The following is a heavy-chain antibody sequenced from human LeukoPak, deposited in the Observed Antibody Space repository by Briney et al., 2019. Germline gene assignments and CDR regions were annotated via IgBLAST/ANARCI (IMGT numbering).Heavy chain of an antibody. CDR3: ARDWETPITGIAVAGSGGHAYNWFDP. J-gene: IGHJ5*02. CDR1: GGSISSSSYY. V-gene: IGHV4-39*07. CDR2: IYYSGST. D-gene: IGHD6-19*01. Sequence: SETLSLTCTVSGGSISSSSYYWGWIRQPPGKGLEWIGSIYYSGSTYYNPSLKSRVTISVDTSKNQFSLKLSSVSAADTAVYYCARDWETPITGIAVAGSGGHAYNWFDPWGQGTLVTVSS.